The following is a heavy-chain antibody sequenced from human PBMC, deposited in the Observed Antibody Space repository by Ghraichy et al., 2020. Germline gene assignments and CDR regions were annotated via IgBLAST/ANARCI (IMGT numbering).Heavy chain of an antibody. V-gene: IGHV4-34*01. CDR1: GGSFSNYF. D-gene: IGHD3-10*01. J-gene: IGHJ3*02. Sequence: SETLSLTCDVYGGSFSNYFWNWIRQPPGKGLEWLGEITHSGNTNDNPSLMSRLTISVDTSKNQFSLKLSSVTALDTAIYYCAIGLWFGEIDAFDTWGQGTMVTVSS. CDR3: AIGLWFGEIDAFDT. CDR2: ITHSGNT.